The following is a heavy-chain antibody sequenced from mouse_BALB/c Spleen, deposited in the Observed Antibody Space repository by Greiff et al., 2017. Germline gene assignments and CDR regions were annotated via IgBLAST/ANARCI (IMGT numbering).Heavy chain of an antibody. V-gene: IGHV1-4*02. D-gene: IGHD2-1*01. Sequence: QVQLQQSAAELARPGASVKMSCKASGYTFTSYTMHWVKQRPGQGLEWIGYINPSSGYTEYNQKFKDKTTLTADKSSSTAYMQLSSLTSEDSAVYYCARYGNYLAWFAYWGQGTLVTVSA. CDR2: INPSSGYT. J-gene: IGHJ3*01. CDR1: GYTFTSYT. CDR3: ARYGNYLAWFAY.